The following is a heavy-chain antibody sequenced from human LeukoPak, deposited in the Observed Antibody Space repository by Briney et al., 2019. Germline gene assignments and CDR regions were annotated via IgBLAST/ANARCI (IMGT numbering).Heavy chain of an antibody. CDR3: ARGRGLGVVGPYFDY. V-gene: IGHV3-53*01. CDR2: IYGDGRT. J-gene: IGHJ4*02. Sequence: GGSLRLSCVVSGFIVSDNYMIWVRQAPGKGLERVSVIYGDGRTSHSDSVKGRFTISRDNSKNTLSLQMNNLRAEDTAVYYCARGRGLGVVGPYFDYWGQGTLVTVSS. CDR1: GFIVSDNY. D-gene: IGHD3-3*01.